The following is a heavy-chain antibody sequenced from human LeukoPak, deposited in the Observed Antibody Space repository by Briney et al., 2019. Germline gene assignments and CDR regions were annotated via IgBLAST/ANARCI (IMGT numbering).Heavy chain of an antibody. Sequence: ASVKVSCKASGYTFTGYYMHWVRQGPGQGPEWMGWINPNSGGTNYAQKFQGRVTMTRDTSISTAFMELSRLRSDDTAVYYCARGEYSSYYMDVWGKGITVTVSS. CDR1: GYTFTGYY. D-gene: IGHD5-18*01. CDR3: ARGEYSSYYMDV. CDR2: INPNSGGT. J-gene: IGHJ6*03. V-gene: IGHV1-2*02.